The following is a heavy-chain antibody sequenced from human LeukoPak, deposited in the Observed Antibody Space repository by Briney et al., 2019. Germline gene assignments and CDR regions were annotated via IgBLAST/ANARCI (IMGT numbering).Heavy chain of an antibody. CDR2: IKQDGSEK. CDR1: GFTFSSYE. Sequence: GGSLRLSCAASGFTFSSYEMNWVRQAPGKGLEWVANIKQDGSEKYYVDSVKGRFTISGDNAKNSLYLQMNSLRAEDTAVYYCARAVPRGYYFDYWGQGTLVTVSS. J-gene: IGHJ4*02. CDR3: ARAVPRGYYFDY. V-gene: IGHV3-7*01.